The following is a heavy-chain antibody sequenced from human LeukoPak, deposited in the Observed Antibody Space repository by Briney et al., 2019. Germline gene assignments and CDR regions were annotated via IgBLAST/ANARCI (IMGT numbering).Heavy chain of an antibody. J-gene: IGHJ4*02. CDR1: GFTFDGYG. CDR2: ISSSSSYI. V-gene: IGHV3-21*01. Sequence: GGSLRLSCAASGFTFDGYGMNWVRQAPGKGLEWVSSISSSSSYIYYADSVKGRFTISRDNAKNSLYLQMNSLRAEDTAVYYCARDVFFDDSSGYYYWGQGTLVTVSS. D-gene: IGHD3-22*01. CDR3: ARDVFFDDSSGYYY.